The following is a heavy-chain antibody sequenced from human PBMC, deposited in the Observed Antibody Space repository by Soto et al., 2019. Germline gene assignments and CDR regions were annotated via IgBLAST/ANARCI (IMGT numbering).Heavy chain of an antibody. CDR2: INPGNSDT. CDR3: ARYKTTYFDWSYFYY. J-gene: IGHJ4*01. V-gene: IGHV5-51*01. Sequence: GESLKISCEGSGYTFTSYWIGWVRQMPGKGLEWMAIINPGNSDTRYSPSFQGQVSISADKSISTAYLQWSSLRASDTAIYYCARYKTTYFDWSYFYYWGHGTLVTVSS. D-gene: IGHD3-9*01. CDR1: GYTFTSYW.